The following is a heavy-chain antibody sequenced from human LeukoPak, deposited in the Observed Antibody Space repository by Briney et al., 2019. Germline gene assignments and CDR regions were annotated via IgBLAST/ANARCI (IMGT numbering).Heavy chain of an antibody. CDR3: ARVRLVWGMETFDL. D-gene: IGHD3-16*01. V-gene: IGHV1-18*01. J-gene: IGHJ3*01. CDR1: GYSENFYG. CDR2: TSGYNTYT. Sequence: ASVKVSCKTSGYSENFYGITWVRQVAGQGLEWMGWTSGYNTYTTYAQKFQDRVTMTKDTSTSTAYMEMRSLRSDDTAIYYCARVRLVWGMETFDLWGQGTMVIVSS.